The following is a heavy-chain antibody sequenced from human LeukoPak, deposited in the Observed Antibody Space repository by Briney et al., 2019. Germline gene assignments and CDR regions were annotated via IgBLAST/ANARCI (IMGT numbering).Heavy chain of an antibody. D-gene: IGHD4-23*01. V-gene: IGHV3-21*06. CDR3: ASTNDYGGNSEVFDY. CDR2: ISSSSLYI. J-gene: IGHJ4*02. CDR1: GFTFSSYS. Sequence: GGSLRLSCAASGFTFSSYSMNWVRQAPGKGLEWVSSISSSSLYIYYADSVKGRFTISRDNAKNSLYLKMNSLRAEDTAVYSCASTNDYGGNSEVFDYWGQGTLVTVSS.